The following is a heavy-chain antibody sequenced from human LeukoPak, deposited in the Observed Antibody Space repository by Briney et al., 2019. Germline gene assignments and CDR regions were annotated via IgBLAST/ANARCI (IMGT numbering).Heavy chain of an antibody. CDR1: GFTFSSYS. V-gene: IGHV3-21*01. CDR3: ARGDSSDY. CDR2: ISTSSNYI. J-gene: IGHJ4*02. D-gene: IGHD3-22*01. Sequence: PGGSLRLSCAASGFTFSSYSMNWVRQAPGKGLEWVSSISTSSNYIYYADSVKGRFTISRDNAKNSLYLQMNSLRAEDTAVYYCARGDSSDYWGQGTLVTVSS.